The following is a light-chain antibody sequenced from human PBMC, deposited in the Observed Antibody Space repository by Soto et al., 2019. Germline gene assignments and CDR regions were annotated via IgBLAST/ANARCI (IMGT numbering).Light chain of an antibody. J-gene: IGKJ3*01. Sequence: DIQMTQSPSTLSASVGDRVDITCRASQDIAASLAWYQQHPGKAPKLLIYKASSLHDGVPSRFSGSGSGTEFTLTISGLQPDDFATYVCQQYSGYPFTFGPGTTVD. CDR1: QDIAAS. CDR3: QQYSGYPFT. V-gene: IGKV1-5*03. CDR2: KAS.